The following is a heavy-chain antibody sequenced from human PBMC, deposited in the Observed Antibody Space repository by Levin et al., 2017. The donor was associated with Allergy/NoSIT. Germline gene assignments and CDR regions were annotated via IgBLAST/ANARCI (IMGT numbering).Heavy chain of an antibody. Sequence: KAGGSLRLSCAASGFTFSDYYMSWIRQAPGKGLEWVSYISSSGSTIYYADSVKGRFTISRDNAKNSLYLQMNSLRAEDTAVYYCARGDSSGWYLIGAFDIWGQGTMVTVSS. D-gene: IGHD6-19*01. CDR3: ARGDSSGWYLIGAFDI. CDR2: ISSSGSTI. CDR1: GFTFSDYY. V-gene: IGHV3-11*01. J-gene: IGHJ3*02.